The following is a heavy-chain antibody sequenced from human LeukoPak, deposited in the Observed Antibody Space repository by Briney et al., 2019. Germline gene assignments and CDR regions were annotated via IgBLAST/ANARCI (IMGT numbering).Heavy chain of an antibody. V-gene: IGHV1-69*13. D-gene: IGHD5-18*01. J-gene: IGHJ6*03. CDR1: GGTFSSYA. Sequence: ASVKVSCKASGGTFSSYAISWVRQAPGQGLEWMGGIIPIFGTANYAQKFQGRVTITADESTSTAYMELSSLRSEDTAVYYCASGLSSLFSFGAALDYYMDVWGKGTPVTVSS. CDR2: IIPIFGTA. CDR3: ASGLSSLFSFGAALDYYMDV.